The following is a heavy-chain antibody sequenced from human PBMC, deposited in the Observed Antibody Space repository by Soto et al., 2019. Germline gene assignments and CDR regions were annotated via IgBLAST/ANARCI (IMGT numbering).Heavy chain of an antibody. Sequence: GSLRLSCAASGFTFSSYWMSWVRQAPGKGLEWVANIKQDGSEKYYVDSVKGRFTISRDNAKNSLYLQMNSLRAEDTAVYYCARNRVRFLEWLPHYYFDYWGQGTLVTVSS. CDR2: IKQDGSEK. V-gene: IGHV3-7*01. CDR1: GFTFSSYW. D-gene: IGHD3-3*01. CDR3: ARNRVRFLEWLPHYYFDY. J-gene: IGHJ4*02.